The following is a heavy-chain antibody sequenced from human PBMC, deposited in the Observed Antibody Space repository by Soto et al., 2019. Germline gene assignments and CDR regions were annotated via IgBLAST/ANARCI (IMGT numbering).Heavy chain of an antibody. CDR2: ISGSGGST. Sequence: PGGSLRLSCAASGFTFSSYAMSWVRQAPGKGLEWVSAISGSGGSTYYADSVKGRFTISRDNSKNTLYLQVNSLRAEDTAVYYCAKAPSPRYDILTGYYLYWGQGTLVTVSS. CDR1: GFTFSSYA. V-gene: IGHV3-23*01. D-gene: IGHD3-9*01. J-gene: IGHJ4*02. CDR3: AKAPSPRYDILTGYYLY.